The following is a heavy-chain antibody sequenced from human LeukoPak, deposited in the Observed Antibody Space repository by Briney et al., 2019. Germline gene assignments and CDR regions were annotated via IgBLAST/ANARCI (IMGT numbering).Heavy chain of an antibody. V-gene: IGHV3-48*04. CDR2: ISSSSSTI. Sequence: GGSLRLSSAASGFTFSSYSMNWVSQAPRKGLEWVSSISSSSSTIYYADSVKGRFTVSRDNAKNSLYLQMNSLRAEDTAVYYCARKVAARPYYFDYWGQGILVTVSS. J-gene: IGHJ4*02. D-gene: IGHD6-6*01. CDR3: ARKVAARPYYFDY. CDR1: GFTFSSYS.